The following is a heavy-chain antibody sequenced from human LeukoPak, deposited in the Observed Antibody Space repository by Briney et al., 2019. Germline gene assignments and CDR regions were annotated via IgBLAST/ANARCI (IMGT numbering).Heavy chain of an antibody. D-gene: IGHD3-10*01. CDR1: GFTFSGSA. CDR3: TTEFYYYYGMDV. Sequence: GGSLRLSCAVSGFTFSGSAMHWVRQASGKGLEWVGRIRSKANSYATAYAASVKGRFTISRDDSKNTAYLQMNSLKTEDTAVYYCTTEFYYYYGMDVWGQGTTVTVSS. J-gene: IGHJ6*02. CDR2: IRSKANSYAT. V-gene: IGHV3-73*01.